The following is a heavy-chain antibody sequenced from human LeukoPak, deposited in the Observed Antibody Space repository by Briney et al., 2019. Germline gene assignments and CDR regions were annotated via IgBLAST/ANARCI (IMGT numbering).Heavy chain of an antibody. CDR2: ISRASESI. CDR3: ARGATDVTRWFDP. V-gene: IGHV3-21*01. CDR1: GFTFNTYS. J-gene: IGHJ5*02. D-gene: IGHD1-1*01. Sequence: GGSLRLSCAASGFTFNTYSMSWVRQAPGRGLEWVSIISRASESIFYADSVKGRFTISRDNAKISLYLQMNGLRAEDTAVYYCARGATDVTRWFDPWGQGTRVTVSS.